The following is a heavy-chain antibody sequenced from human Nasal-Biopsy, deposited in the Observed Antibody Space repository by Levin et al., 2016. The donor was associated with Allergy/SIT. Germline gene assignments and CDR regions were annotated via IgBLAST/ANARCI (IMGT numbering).Heavy chain of an antibody. D-gene: IGHD5-24*01. CDR3: ARARDGYNYEGDY. J-gene: IGHJ4*02. CDR1: GGSFNGHN. V-gene: IGHV4-34*01. CDR2: INHSGST. Sequence: SETLSLTCAVYGGSFNGHNWSWIRQPPGKGLEWIGEINHSGSTNYNPSLKSRVTISVDTSKNQFSLKLNSVTAADTAVYYCARARDGYNYEGDYWGQGTLVTVSS.